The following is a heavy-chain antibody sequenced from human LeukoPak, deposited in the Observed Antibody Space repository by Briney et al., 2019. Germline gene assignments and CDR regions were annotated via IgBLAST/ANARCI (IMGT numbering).Heavy chain of an antibody. D-gene: IGHD2-21*02. Sequence: PGGSLRLSCAASGFTFSSYSMNWVRQAPGKGLEWVSSISSSSSYIYYADSVKGRLTISRDNAKNSLYLQMNSLRAEDTAVYYCARRAYCGGDCYLDYWGQGTLVTVSS. J-gene: IGHJ4*02. V-gene: IGHV3-21*01. CDR3: ARRAYCGGDCYLDY. CDR2: ISSSSSYI. CDR1: GFTFSSYS.